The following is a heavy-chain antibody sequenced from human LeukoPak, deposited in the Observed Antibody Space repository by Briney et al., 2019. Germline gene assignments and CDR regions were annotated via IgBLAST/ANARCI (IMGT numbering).Heavy chain of an antibody. CDR2: IYYSGSA. V-gene: IGHV4-59*01. J-gene: IGHJ4*02. CDR3: ARGYPGGISETTGSFDY. Sequence: SETLSLTCTVSGGSISSYYWSWIRQPPGKGLEWIGFIYYSGSANYNPSLKSRVTMSRDTSKNQFSLKLSSVTAADTAVYYCARGYPGGISETTGSFDYWGQGTLVTVSS. CDR1: GGSISSYY. D-gene: IGHD1-7*01.